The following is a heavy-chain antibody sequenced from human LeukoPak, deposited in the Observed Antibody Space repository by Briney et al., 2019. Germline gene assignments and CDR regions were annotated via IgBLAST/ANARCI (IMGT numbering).Heavy chain of an antibody. Sequence: PSETLSLTCTVSAGSISGYYWTWIRQPAGKGLERIGRIYSSGTAYYNPSLESRGSISLGTSNNHFSLKLTSVTAADTAVYYCARGREMTRSGGHYSFDLWGRGILVTVSS. D-gene: IGHD2-15*01. V-gene: IGHV4-4*07. CDR3: ARGREMTRSGGHYSFDL. CDR1: AGSISGYY. J-gene: IGHJ4*02. CDR2: IYSSGTA.